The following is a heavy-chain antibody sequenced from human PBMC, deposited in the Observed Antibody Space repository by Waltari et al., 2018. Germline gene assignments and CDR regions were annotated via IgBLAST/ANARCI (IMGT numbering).Heavy chain of an antibody. CDR1: GFTVSSNY. CDR2: IYTGGRT. J-gene: IGHJ4*02. V-gene: IGHV3-53*01. CDR3: ARDRAGPRVGGTSGYFDC. Sequence: EVQLVASGGGLIQPGGSLRLSCAASGFTVSSNYMNWVRQAPGKGLEWVSIIYTGGRTYYADSVKGRFTISRDNSKNTLYLQMNSLRPEDTAVYYCARDRAGPRVGGTSGYFDCWGQGLLVTVSS. D-gene: IGHD1-26*01.